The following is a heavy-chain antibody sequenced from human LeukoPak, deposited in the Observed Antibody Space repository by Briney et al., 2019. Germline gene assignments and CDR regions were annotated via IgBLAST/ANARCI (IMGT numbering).Heavy chain of an antibody. CDR3: ATSGYSNIDY. Sequence: GGSLRLSCAASGVIFSSNSMNWVRQAPGKGLEWVSYISSSSYTIYYAESVKGRFTIYRDNAKNSLYLQTNSLRAEDTAVYYCATSGYSNIDYWGQGTLVTVSS. CDR2: ISSSSYTI. J-gene: IGHJ4*02. CDR1: GVIFSSNS. D-gene: IGHD4-11*01. V-gene: IGHV3-48*04.